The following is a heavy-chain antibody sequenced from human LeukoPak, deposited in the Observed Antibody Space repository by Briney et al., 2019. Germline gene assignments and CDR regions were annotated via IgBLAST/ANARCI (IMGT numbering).Heavy chain of an antibody. D-gene: IGHD2-2*01. CDR3: ARDYCSSTSCLFDY. Sequence: ASVKVSCKASGGTFSSYAISWVRQAPGQGLEWMGRINPNSGDTNYAQKFQGRVTMTRDTSISTAYMDLSRLRSDDTAVYYCARDYCSSTSCLFDYWGQGTLVTVSS. V-gene: IGHV1-2*06. CDR1: GGTFSSYA. CDR2: INPNSGDT. J-gene: IGHJ4*02.